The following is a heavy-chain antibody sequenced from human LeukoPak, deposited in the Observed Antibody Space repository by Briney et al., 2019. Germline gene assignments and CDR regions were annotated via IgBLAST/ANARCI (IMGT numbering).Heavy chain of an antibody. CDR1: GFTFSSYS. Sequence: GGSLRLSCAASGFTFSSYSMNWVRQAPGKGLEWVSSISSSSLYIYYADSVKGRFTISRDNAKNSLFLQMNSLRAEDTAAYYCAKDLGFGELNRYDYWGQGTLVTVSS. CDR3: AKDLGFGELNRYDY. CDR2: ISSSSLYI. V-gene: IGHV3-21*01. J-gene: IGHJ4*02. D-gene: IGHD3-10*01.